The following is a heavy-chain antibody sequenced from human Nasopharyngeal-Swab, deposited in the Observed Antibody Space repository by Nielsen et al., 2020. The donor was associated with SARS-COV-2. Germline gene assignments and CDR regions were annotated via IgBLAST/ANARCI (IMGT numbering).Heavy chain of an antibody. J-gene: IGHJ4*02. CDR3: ARREGFCSGGTCYLDY. V-gene: IGHV3-74*01. D-gene: IGHD2-15*01. CDR2: ISTDGSGT. CDR1: GFTFSSNW. Sequence: GGSLRLSCSASGFTFSSNWMHWVRQLPGKGLVWVSRISTDGSGTNYADSVKGRFTVSRDNAKNTLYLQMNSLRAEDTAVYYCARREGFCSGGTCYLDYWGQGTLVTVSS.